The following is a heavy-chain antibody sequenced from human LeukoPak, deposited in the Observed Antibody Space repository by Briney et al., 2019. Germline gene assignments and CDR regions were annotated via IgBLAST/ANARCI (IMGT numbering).Heavy chain of an antibody. CDR3: AREWVTTSYNWFDP. Sequence: PGGSLKLSCAASGFTFSSYWISWARQAPGKGLEWVANIKQDGSEEYYVDTVQGRFTISRDNAKNSLYLQMNSLRAEDTAVYYCAREWVTTSYNWFDPWGQGTLVTVSS. V-gene: IGHV3-7*01. CDR1: GFTFSSYW. D-gene: IGHD4-17*01. CDR2: IKQDGSEE. J-gene: IGHJ5*02.